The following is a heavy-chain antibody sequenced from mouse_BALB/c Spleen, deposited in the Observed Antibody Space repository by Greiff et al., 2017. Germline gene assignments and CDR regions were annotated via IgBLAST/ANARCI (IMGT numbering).Heavy chain of an antibody. CDR1: GYTFTSYW. CDR3: AIYDYDEGAFAY. J-gene: IGHJ3*01. V-gene: IGHV1-7*01. Sequence: QVQLKESGAELAKPGASVKMSCKASGYTFTSYWMHWVKQRPGQGLEWIGYINPSTGYTEYNQKFKDKATLTADKSSSTAYMQLSSLTSEDSAVYYCAIYDYDEGAFAYWDQGTLVTVSA. CDR2: INPSTGYT. D-gene: IGHD2-4*01.